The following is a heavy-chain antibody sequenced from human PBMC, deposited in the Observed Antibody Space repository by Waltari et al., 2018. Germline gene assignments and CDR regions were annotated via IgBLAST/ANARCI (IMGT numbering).Heavy chain of an antibody. CDR2: ISRSGSTI. CDR1: GFTLSSYE. V-gene: IGHV3-48*03. J-gene: IGHJ4*02. D-gene: IGHD3-22*01. Sequence: EVQLVESGGGLVQPGGSLRLSCAASGFTLSSYEMNWVRQAPGKGLEWVSYISRSGSTIYYADSVKGRFTISRDNAKNSLYLQMNSLRAEDTAVYYCASDRLPYYYERGEHLNYFDYWGQGTLVTVSS. CDR3: ASDRLPYYYERGEHLNYFDY.